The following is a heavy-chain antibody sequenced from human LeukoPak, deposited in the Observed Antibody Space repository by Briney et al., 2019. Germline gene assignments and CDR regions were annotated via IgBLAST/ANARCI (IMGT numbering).Heavy chain of an antibody. Sequence: SETLSLTCTVSGGSISSSSYYWGWIRQPPGKGLEWIGNIYYSGGTYSNPSLKSRVTISVDTSKNQFSLKLSSVTAADTAVYYCARRRSRYYFDYWGQGTLVTVSS. J-gene: IGHJ4*02. D-gene: IGHD6-6*01. V-gene: IGHV4-39*01. CDR3: ARRRSRYYFDY. CDR2: IYYSGGT. CDR1: GGSISSSSYY.